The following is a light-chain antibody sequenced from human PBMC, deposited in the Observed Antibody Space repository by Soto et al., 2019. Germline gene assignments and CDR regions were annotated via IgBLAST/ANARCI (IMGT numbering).Light chain of an antibody. CDR2: EVS. V-gene: IGLV2-14*01. CDR3: SSKTSSSSPFV. J-gene: IGLJ1*01. CDR1: TSDVGAYNY. Sequence: ALTQPASVSGSPGQSITISCTGSTSDVGAYNYVSWYKHHPGQAPQLMIYEVSNRPSGVSNRSSGSKSGNTASLTISGLQADDEGDYYCSSKTSSSSPFVFGTGTKVTVL.